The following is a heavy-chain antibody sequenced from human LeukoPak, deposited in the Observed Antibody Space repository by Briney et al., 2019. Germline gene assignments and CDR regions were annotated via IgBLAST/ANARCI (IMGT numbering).Heavy chain of an antibody. CDR3: ARDGYDFWSGHYFNLTRQNYYYGMDV. CDR2: IYTSGST. Sequence: SETLSLTCTVSGGSISSYYWSWIRQPAGKGLEWIGRIYTSGSTNYNPSLKSRVTMSVDTSKNQFSLKLSSVTAADTAVYYCARDGYDFWSGHYFNLTRQNYYYGMDVWGQGTTVTVSS. CDR1: GGSISSYY. D-gene: IGHD3-3*01. V-gene: IGHV4-4*07. J-gene: IGHJ6*02.